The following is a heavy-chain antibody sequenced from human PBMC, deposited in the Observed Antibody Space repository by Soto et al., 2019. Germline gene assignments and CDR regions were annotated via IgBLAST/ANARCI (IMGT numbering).Heavy chain of an antibody. Sequence: VQLVESGGGLVQPGGSLRLSCAASGFTFSSYSMNWVRQAPGKGLEWVSYISSSSSTIYYADSVKGRFTISRDNAKNSLYLQMNSLRAEDTAVYYCARLNPGGYFDYWGQGTLVTVSS. CDR3: ARLNPGGYFDY. CDR2: ISSSSSTI. D-gene: IGHD3-10*01. CDR1: GFTFSSYS. J-gene: IGHJ4*02. V-gene: IGHV3-48*01.